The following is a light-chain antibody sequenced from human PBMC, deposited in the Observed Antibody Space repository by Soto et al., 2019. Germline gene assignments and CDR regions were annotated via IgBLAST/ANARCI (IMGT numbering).Light chain of an antibody. CDR3: QQYGTSPWT. CDR1: RGVPSNY. V-gene: IGKV3-20*01. J-gene: IGKJ1*01. CDR2: GAS. Sequence: VLTQSPGTLSLSPGESATLSCRASRGVPSNYLAWYQQKPGQAPRLLIYGASSRATGIPDRFSGSGSGTDCTLSISRLEPEDFAVYYWQQYGTSPWTFGQGTKVESK.